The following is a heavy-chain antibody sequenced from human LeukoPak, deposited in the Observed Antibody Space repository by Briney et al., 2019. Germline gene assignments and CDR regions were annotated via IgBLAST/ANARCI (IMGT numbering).Heavy chain of an antibody. V-gene: IGHV3-21*01. Sequence: PGGSLRLSCAASRFTFSSYSMNWARQAPGKGLECVSSISSSGSYIYYADSVKGRFTISRDNAKNSLYLQMIRLRAEDTAVYYCARDRKNFDYWGQGTLVTVSS. CDR1: RFTFSSYS. CDR2: ISSSGSYI. CDR3: ARDRKNFDY. J-gene: IGHJ4*02.